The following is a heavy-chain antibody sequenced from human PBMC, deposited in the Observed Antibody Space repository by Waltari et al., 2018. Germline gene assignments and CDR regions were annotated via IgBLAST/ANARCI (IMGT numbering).Heavy chain of an antibody. J-gene: IGHJ4*02. D-gene: IGHD5-18*01. CDR1: GGSISSYY. CDR3: ARFLPDRGYNYGYNY. Sequence: QVQLQESGPGLVKPSETLSLTCPVSGGSISSYYWSWIRQPPGKGLEWIGYIYYSGSTNYNPTLKSRVTISVDTSQYQFCLKLSSVTAADTAVDYWARFLPDRGYNYGYNYWGQGTLVTVSS. CDR2: IYYSGST. V-gene: IGHV4-59*01.